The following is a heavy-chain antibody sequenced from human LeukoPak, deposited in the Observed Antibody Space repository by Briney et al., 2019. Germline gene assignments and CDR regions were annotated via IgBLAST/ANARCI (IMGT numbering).Heavy chain of an antibody. CDR1: GFTFSNAW. Sequence: PGGFLRLSCAASGFTFSNAWMSWVRQAPGKGLEWVGRIKSKTDGGTTDYAAPVKGRFTISRDDSKNSLYLQMNSLKTEDTAVYYCTTDLDVSYYFDYWGQGTLVTVSS. CDR2: IKSKTDGGTT. D-gene: IGHD1-1*01. V-gene: IGHV3-15*01. CDR3: TTDLDVSYYFDY. J-gene: IGHJ4*02.